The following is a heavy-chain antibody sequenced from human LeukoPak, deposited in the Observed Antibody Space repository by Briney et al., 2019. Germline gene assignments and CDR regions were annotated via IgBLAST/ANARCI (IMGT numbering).Heavy chain of an antibody. CDR3: ARQYYAPYYFDY. CDR1: GGSFSGYY. V-gene: IGHV4-59*08. Sequence: SETLSLTCAVYGGSFSGYYWSWIRQPPGKGLEWIGYIYYSGSTNYNPSLKSRVTISVDTSKNQFSLKLSSVTAADTAVYYCARQYYAPYYFDYWGQGTLVTVSS. D-gene: IGHD3-10*01. J-gene: IGHJ4*02. CDR2: IYYSGST.